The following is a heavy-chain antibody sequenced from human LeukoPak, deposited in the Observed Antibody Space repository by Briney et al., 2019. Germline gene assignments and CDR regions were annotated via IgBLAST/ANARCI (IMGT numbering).Heavy chain of an antibody. J-gene: IGHJ3*02. D-gene: IGHD2-15*01. CDR3: ARVGCSGGTCYRSRGAFDI. V-gene: IGHV4-59*12. CDR2: IYYSGST. Sequence: KSSETLSLTCTVSGGSISSYYWSWIRQPPGKGLEWIGYIYYSGSTNYNPSLKSRVTISVDTSKNQFSLKLTSVTAADTAVYYCARVGCSGGTCYRSRGAFDIWGQGTMVTVSS. CDR1: GGSISSYY.